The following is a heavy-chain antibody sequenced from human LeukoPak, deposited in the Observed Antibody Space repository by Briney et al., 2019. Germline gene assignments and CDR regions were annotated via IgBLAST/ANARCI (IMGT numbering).Heavy chain of an antibody. CDR1: GFTFSSYE. CDR3: AKFNGQASDI. Sequence: GGSLRLSCAASGFTFSSYEMNWVRQAPGKGLEWVSYISSSGSTIYYADSVKGRFTISRDNSKNTLYLQMNSLRAEDTAVYYCAKFNGQASDIWGQGTMVTVSS. CDR2: ISSSGSTI. V-gene: IGHV3-48*03. J-gene: IGHJ3*02.